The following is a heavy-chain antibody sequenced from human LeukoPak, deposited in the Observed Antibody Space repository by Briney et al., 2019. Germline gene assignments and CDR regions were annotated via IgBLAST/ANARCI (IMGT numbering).Heavy chain of an antibody. CDR2: ISGSADWT. V-gene: IGHV3-23*01. CDR1: GFTFSSYA. D-gene: IGHD2-15*01. J-gene: IGHJ3*02. CDR3: AKDSDYRSSCYSPIDTSDI. Sequence: GGSLRLSCAASGFTFSSYAMSWVRQAPGKGLEWVSGISGSADWTDYGESVKGRFTISRDNSKNTLHLQMNRLRAEDTAVYFCAKDSDYRSSCYSPIDTSDIRAHGTIVTVPS.